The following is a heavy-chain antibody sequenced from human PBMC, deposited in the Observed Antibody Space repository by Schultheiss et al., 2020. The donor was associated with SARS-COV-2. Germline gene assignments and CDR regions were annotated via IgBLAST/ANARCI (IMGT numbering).Heavy chain of an antibody. CDR1: GGSFSGYY. D-gene: IGHD1-7*01. J-gene: IGHJ5*01. CDR3: ARQALTGTSGWFDS. V-gene: IGHV4-34*01. CDR2: IYYSGST. Sequence: SETLSLTCAVYGGSFSGYYWSWIRQPPGKGLEWIGSIYYSGSTYYNPSLKSRVTISVDTSKNQFSLKLSSVTAADTAVYYCARQALTGTSGWFDSWGQGTLVTVSS.